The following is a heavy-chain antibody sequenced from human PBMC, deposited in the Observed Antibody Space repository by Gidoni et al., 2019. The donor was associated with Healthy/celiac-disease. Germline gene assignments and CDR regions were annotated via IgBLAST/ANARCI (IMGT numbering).Heavy chain of an antibody. CDR1: GVTVSRYG. J-gene: IGHJ6*02. D-gene: IGHD3-9*01. Sequence: QVQLVESGGGVVQPGRSLRPSFDASGVTVSRYGLRWVCQAPGKGLEWVAVIWYDGSNKYYADSVKGRFTISRDNSKNTLYLQMNSLRAEDTAVYYCARSLESLVTKLFDYGMDVWGQGTTVTVSS. CDR3: ARSLESLVTKLFDYGMDV. CDR2: IWYDGSNK. V-gene: IGHV3-33*01.